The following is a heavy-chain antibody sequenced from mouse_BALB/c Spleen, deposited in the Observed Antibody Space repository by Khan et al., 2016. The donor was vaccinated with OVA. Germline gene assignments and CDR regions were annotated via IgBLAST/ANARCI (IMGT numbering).Heavy chain of an antibody. CDR2: IIYTGYT. CDR1: GDSITSGY. Sequence: EVQLQESGPSLVKPSQTLSLTCSVTGDSITSGYWNWIRKFPGNKLEYMGYIIYTGYTYYNPSLKSRISITRHTSKNQYYRQLNSVTDDDTATYYCARSTYRYAFVYWGQGTLVTVSA. J-gene: IGHJ3*01. CDR3: ARSTYRYAFVY. V-gene: IGHV3-8*02. D-gene: IGHD2-14*01.